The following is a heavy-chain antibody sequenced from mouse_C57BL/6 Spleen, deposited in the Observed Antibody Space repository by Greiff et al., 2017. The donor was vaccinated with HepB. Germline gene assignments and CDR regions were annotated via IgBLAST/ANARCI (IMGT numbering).Heavy chain of an antibody. CDR2: IYPGDGDT. D-gene: IGHD6-1*01. CDR3: AKGPLWAY. CDR1: GYAFSSYW. V-gene: IGHV1-80*01. J-gene: IGHJ3*01. Sequence: VKVVESGAELVKPGASVKISCKASGYAFSSYWMNWVKQRPGKGLEWIGQIYPGDGDTNYNGKFKGKATLTADKSSSTAYMQLSSLTSEDSAVYFCAKGPLWAYWGQGTLVTVSA.